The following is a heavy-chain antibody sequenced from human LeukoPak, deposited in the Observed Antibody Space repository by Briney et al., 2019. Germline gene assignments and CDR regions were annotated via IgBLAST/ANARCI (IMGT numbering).Heavy chain of an antibody. CDR3: ARDITGTNAFDI. CDR1: GFTFSDYY. CDR2: ISSGSTI. Sequence: GGSLRLSCAASGFTFSDYYMSWIRQAPGKGLEWVSYISSGSTIYYADSVKGRFTISRDNAKNSLYLQMNSLRAEDTAVYYCARDITGTNAFDIWGQGTMVTVSS. D-gene: IGHD1-7*01. V-gene: IGHV3-11*04. J-gene: IGHJ3*02.